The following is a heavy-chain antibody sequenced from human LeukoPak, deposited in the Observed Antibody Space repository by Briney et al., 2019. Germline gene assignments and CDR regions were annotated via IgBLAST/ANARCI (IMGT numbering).Heavy chain of an antibody. CDR3: ARDLVPSIAARQYGMDV. V-gene: IGHV3-23*01. J-gene: IGHJ6*02. D-gene: IGHD6-6*01. CDR2: ISGSGGST. CDR1: GFTFSSYA. Sequence: GGSLRLSCAASGFTFSSYAMSWVRQAPGKGLGWVSAISGSGGSTYYADSVKGRFTISRDNSKNTLYLQMNSLRAEDTAVYYCARDLVPSIAARQYGMDVWGQGTTVTVSS.